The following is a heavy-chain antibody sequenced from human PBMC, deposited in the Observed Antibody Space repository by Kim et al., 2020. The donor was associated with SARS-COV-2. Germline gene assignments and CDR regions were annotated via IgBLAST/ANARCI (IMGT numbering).Heavy chain of an antibody. CDR1: GGTFSSYA. D-gene: IGHD4-17*01. CDR3: ARDSTNRYGDYVSSWFDP. J-gene: IGHJ5*02. V-gene: IGHV1-69*13. CDR2: IIPIFGTA. Sequence: SVKVSCKASGGTFSSYAISWVRQAPGQGLEWMGGIIPIFGTANYAQKFQGRVTITADESTSTAYMELSSPRSEDTAVYYCARDSTNRYGDYVSSWFDPWGQGTLVTVSS.